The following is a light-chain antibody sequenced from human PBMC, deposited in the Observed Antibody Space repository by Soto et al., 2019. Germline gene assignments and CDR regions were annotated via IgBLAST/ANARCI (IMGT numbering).Light chain of an antibody. Sequence: QSVLTQPPSASGTPGQRVTISCSGGSSNIGTNTVNWYQQLPGTAPKLLIYSNNQRPSGVPDRFSGSKSGTSASLAISGLQSEDESDFYCAPWENSTNGYVFATGTKVTV. J-gene: IGLJ1*01. CDR3: APWENSTNGYV. CDR1: SSNIGTNT. V-gene: IGLV1-44*01. CDR2: SNN.